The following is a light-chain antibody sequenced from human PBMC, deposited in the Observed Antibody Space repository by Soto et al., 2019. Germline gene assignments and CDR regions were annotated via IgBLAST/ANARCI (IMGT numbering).Light chain of an antibody. V-gene: IGKV3-15*01. CDR1: QSVSSN. J-gene: IGKJ1*01. CDR3: QQYIYWPWT. Sequence: EIVMTQSPATLSVSPGARATFSCRASQSVSSNLAWYQQKPGQAPRLLIYDASHRATGIPARFSGSGSGTEFTLTISSLQSEDFAVYYCQQYIYWPWTFGQGTKVDIK. CDR2: DAS.